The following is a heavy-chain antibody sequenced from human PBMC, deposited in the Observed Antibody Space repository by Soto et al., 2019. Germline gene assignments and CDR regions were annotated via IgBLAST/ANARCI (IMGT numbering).Heavy chain of an antibody. CDR1: GGTFSSYA. J-gene: IGHJ3*02. V-gene: IGHV1-69*13. CDR3: AREVFGVVTLGAFDI. D-gene: IGHD2-21*02. Sequence: GASVKVSCKASGGTFSSYAISWVRQAPGQGLEWMGGIIPIFGTANYAQKFQGRVTITADESTSTAYMELSSLRSEDTAVYYCAREVFGVVTLGAFDIWGQGTMVTVSS. CDR2: IIPIFGTA.